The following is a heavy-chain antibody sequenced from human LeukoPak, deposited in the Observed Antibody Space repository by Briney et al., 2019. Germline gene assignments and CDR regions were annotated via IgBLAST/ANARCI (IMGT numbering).Heavy chain of an antibody. D-gene: IGHD6-13*01. Sequence: GGSLRLSCAASGFTFSSYSMNWVRQAPGKGLEWVSSISNDGKYIYYADSVKGRFTISRDNAKSSLYLQMNSLRAEDTAVYYCARVSGYSISWAPPEGDWGQGTLVTVSS. CDR1: GFTFSSYS. CDR3: ARVSGYSISWAPPEGD. V-gene: IGHV3-21*01. CDR2: ISNDGKYI. J-gene: IGHJ4*02.